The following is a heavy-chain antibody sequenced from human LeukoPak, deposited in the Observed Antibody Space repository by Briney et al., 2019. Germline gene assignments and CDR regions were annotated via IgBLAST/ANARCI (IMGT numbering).Heavy chain of an antibody. Sequence: PGGSLRLSCAASGFTFSSYSMNWVRHAPGKGLEWVSSISSSSSYIYYADSVKGRFTISRDNAKNSLFLQMNSLRAEDTAVYYCTRVRCSGGTCYSSDYWGQGTLVTVSS. CDR1: GFTFSSYS. J-gene: IGHJ4*02. CDR2: ISSSSSYI. CDR3: TRVRCSGGTCYSSDY. D-gene: IGHD2-15*01. V-gene: IGHV3-21*01.